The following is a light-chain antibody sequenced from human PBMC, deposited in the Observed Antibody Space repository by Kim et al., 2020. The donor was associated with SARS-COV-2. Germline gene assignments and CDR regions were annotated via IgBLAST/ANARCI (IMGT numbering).Light chain of an antibody. J-gene: IGKJ1*01. CDR3: LQYHTYPRT. Sequence: DIQMTQSPSSLSASVGDRVTITCRASQGIGNDLGWFQQKPGKAPKRLIYAASTLQSGVPSRFSGSGSGTEFALTISSLQPEDFATYYCLQYHTYPRTFGQGTKVDIK. CDR2: AAS. CDR1: QGIGND. V-gene: IGKV1-17*01.